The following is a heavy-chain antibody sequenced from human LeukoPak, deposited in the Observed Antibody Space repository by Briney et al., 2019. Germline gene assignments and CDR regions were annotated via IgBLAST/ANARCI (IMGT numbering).Heavy chain of an antibody. J-gene: IGHJ4*02. V-gene: IGHV3-23*01. CDR1: GFTFSSYS. CDR3: AKYYAARSRSFDF. Sequence: GGSLRLSCAASGFTFSSYSMNWVRQAPGKGLEWVSVIGSGGDTYYSDSVQGRFTISRDNSKNTLYLQMNSLRADYTAVYYRAKYYAARSRSFDFWGQGTLVTVSS. CDR2: IGSGGDT. D-gene: IGHD4/OR15-4a*01.